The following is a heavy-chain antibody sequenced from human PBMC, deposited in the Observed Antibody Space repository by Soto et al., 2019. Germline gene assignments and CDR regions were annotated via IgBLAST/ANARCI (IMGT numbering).Heavy chain of an antibody. Sequence: QVQLVESGGGVVQPGRSLRLSCAASGFTFSSYGMHWVRQAPGKGLVWVAVIWYDGSNKYYADSVKGRFTISRDNSKITLDLQMNSLRAEDTVVYYCARDGGGLGVATSGYFDYWGQGTLVTVSS. CDR2: IWYDGSNK. V-gene: IGHV3-33*01. CDR3: ARDGGGLGVATSGYFDY. D-gene: IGHD5-12*01. J-gene: IGHJ4*02. CDR1: GFTFSSYG.